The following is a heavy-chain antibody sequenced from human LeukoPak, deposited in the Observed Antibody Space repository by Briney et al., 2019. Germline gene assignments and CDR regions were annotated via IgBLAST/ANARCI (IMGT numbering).Heavy chain of an antibody. Sequence: SQTLSLTCTVSGGSISSGDYYWSWIRQPPGKGLEWIGYIYYSGSTNYNPSLKSRVTISVDTSKNQFSLKLSSVTAADTAVYYCAGTPRGYSSSWYYFDYWGQGTLVTVSS. CDR2: IYYSGST. CDR1: GGSISSGDYY. CDR3: AGTPRGYSSSWYYFDY. D-gene: IGHD6-13*01. V-gene: IGHV4-61*08. J-gene: IGHJ4*02.